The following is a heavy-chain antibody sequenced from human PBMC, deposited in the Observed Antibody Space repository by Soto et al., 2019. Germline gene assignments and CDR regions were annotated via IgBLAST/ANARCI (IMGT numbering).Heavy chain of an antibody. CDR2: IIPIFGTA. J-gene: IGHJ3*02. Sequence: QVQLVQSGAEVKKPGSSVKVSCKASGGTFSSYAISWVRQAPGQGLEWMGGIIPIFGTANYAQKFQGRVTNTADETTSTAYMELSSLRSEDTAVYYCAREYYDRGIFDIWGQGTMVTVSS. CDR1: GGTFSSYA. D-gene: IGHD3-3*01. V-gene: IGHV1-69*01. CDR3: AREYYDRGIFDI.